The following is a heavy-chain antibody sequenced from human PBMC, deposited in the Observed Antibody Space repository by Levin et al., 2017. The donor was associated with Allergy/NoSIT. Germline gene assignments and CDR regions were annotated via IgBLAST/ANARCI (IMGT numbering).Heavy chain of an antibody. CDR2: ISYDGNKK. J-gene: IGHJ3*02. CDR3: AKIGDCARGLCYWETLEDAFDI. V-gene: IGHV3-30*18. CDR1: GFTFSNFA. D-gene: IGHD2-8*01. Sequence: RTGGSLRLSCVVSGFTFSNFAMHWVRQAPGKGLEWVAVISYDGNKKYYTDSVKGRFTISRDNSKNTLFLQMDSLGVADTAVYYCAKIGDCARGLCYWETLEDAFDIWGQGTMVTVSS.